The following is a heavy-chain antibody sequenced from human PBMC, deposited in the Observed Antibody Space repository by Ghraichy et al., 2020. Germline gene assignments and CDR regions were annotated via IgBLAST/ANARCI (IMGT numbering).Heavy chain of an antibody. CDR3: ARKGPHSGRYSHFDY. J-gene: IGHJ4*02. CDR1: GFTFSSFD. CDR2: IYADGTDT. Sequence: SLRLSCAASGFTFSSFDMHWVRQAPGRGLEWVAVIYADGTDTYYADSVKGRFTISRDNTNNMVYMQMNSLGADDTAVYYCARKGPHSGRYSHFDYWGQGALVTVSS. D-gene: IGHD1-26*01. V-gene: IGHV3-33*01.